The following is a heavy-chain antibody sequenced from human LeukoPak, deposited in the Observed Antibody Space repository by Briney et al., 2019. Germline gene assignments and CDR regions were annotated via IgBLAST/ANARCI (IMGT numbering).Heavy chain of an antibody. CDR3: ARGDGLLWFGELSYGMDV. CDR1: GFTFSSYS. J-gene: IGHJ6*02. D-gene: IGHD3-10*01. CDR2: ISSSSSTI. Sequence: PGGSLRLSCAASGFTFSSYSMNWVRQAPGKGLEWVSYISSSSSTIYYADSVKGRFTISRDNAKNSLYLQMNSLRAEDTAVYYCARGDGLLWFGELSYGMDVWGQGTTVTVSS. V-gene: IGHV3-48*04.